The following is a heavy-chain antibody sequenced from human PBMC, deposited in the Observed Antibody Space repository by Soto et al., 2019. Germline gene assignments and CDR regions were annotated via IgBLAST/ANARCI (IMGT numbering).Heavy chain of an antibody. V-gene: IGHV1-69*06. CDR1: GVTFSSYP. D-gene: IGHD1-1*01. Sequence: QVQLVQSGAEVKKPGSSVKVSCKASGVTFSSYPISWVRQPPGQGLEWMGGIIPIFGTANYAQKFKGRVPITADKSPSTAYMELSSLRSEDTAVYYCAKLERDGMVRNGMDVWGQGTTVTVSS. J-gene: IGHJ6*02. CDR2: IIPIFGTA. CDR3: AKLERDGMVRNGMDV.